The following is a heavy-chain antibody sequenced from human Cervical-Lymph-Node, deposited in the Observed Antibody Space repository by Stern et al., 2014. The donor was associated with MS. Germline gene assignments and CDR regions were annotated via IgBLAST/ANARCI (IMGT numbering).Heavy chain of an antibody. CDR1: GFTFRSYA. J-gene: IGHJ3*02. Sequence: QLVESGGGVVQPGRSLRLSCAASGFTFRSYAMHWVRQAPGKGLEWGAVISYDGSNKYYADSVKGRFTISRDNSKNTLYLQMNSLRAEDTAVYYCARDDYGDYSAFDIWGQGTMVTVSS. CDR3: ARDDYGDYSAFDI. V-gene: IGHV3-30*01. D-gene: IGHD4-17*01. CDR2: ISYDGSNK.